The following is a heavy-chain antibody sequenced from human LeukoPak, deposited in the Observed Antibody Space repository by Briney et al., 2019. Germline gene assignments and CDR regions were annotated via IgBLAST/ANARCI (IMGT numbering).Heavy chain of an antibody. V-gene: IGHV1-18*01. J-gene: IGHJ6*02. Sequence: ASVKVSCKASGYTFTSYGISWVRQAPGQGLEWMGWISAYNGNTNYAQKLQGRVTMTTDTSTSTAYMELRSLRSDDTAVHYCARDLRYYDFWSGYSALDGMDVWGQGTTVTVSS. CDR3: ARDLRYYDFWSGYSALDGMDV. CDR2: ISAYNGNT. D-gene: IGHD3-3*01. CDR1: GYTFTSYG.